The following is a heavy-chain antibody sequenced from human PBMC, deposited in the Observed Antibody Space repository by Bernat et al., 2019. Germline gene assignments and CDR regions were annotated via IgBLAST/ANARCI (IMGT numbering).Heavy chain of an antibody. V-gene: IGHV4-39*01. CDR1: GGSITSSSYF. CDR3: ARHGSIVVVVGATAFDY. D-gene: IGHD2-15*01. Sequence: QLQLQESGPGLVNPSETLSLTCTVSGGSITSSSYFWGWIRQPPGKGLEWIGSIYYSGNDYYNPSLKSRATISVDTSKNQFSLKLSSVTATDTAVYYCARHGSIVVVVGATAFDYWGQGTLVTVSS. CDR2: IYYSGND. J-gene: IGHJ4*02.